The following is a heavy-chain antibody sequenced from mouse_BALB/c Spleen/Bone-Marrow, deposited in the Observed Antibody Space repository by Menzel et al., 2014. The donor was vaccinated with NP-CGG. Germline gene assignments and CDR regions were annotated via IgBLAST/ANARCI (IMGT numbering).Heavy chain of an antibody. Sequence: QVQLQQSGAELVKPGASVKLSCKASGYTFTSYWMHWVKQRPGQGLEWIGEINPSNGRTNYNEKFKSKATLTVDKSSSTAYMQLSSVTSEDSEVYCCAREGPLDYWGQGTTLTVSS. J-gene: IGHJ2*01. CDR2: INPSNGRT. V-gene: IGHV1S81*02. CDR3: AREGPLDY. CDR1: GYTFTSYW. D-gene: IGHD6-1*01.